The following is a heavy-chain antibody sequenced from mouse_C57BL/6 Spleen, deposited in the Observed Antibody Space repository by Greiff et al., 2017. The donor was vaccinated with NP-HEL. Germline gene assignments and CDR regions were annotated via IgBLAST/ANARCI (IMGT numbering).Heavy chain of an antibody. Sequence: VKVVESGPELVKPGASVKISCKASGYAFSSSWMNWVKQRPGKGLEWIGRIYPGDGDTNYNGKFKGKATLTADKSSSTAYMQLSSLTSEDSAVYFRANYGSSPWFAYWGQGTLVTVSA. V-gene: IGHV1-82*01. CDR2: IYPGDGDT. CDR1: GYAFSSSW. J-gene: IGHJ3*01. CDR3: ANYGSSPWFAY. D-gene: IGHD1-1*01.